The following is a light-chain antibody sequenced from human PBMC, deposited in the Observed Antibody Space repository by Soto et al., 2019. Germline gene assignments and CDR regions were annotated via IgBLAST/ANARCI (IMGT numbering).Light chain of an antibody. CDR3: QQLGNSPRYT. V-gene: IGKV3-20*01. CDR1: QSVSGNY. CDR2: GTS. J-gene: IGKJ2*01. Sequence: EIVLTQSPGTLSLSPGERATLSCRASQSVSGNYLAWYQQKPGQAPRLLIYGTSSRATGIPARFTGSGSGTDFPLTITRLEPEDFAVYYCQQLGNSPRYTFGQGTKLEIK.